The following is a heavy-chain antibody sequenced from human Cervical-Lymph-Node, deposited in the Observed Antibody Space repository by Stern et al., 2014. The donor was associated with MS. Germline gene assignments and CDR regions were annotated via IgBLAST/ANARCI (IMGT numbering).Heavy chain of an antibody. Sequence: EVQLVASGAEVKKPGESLKISCKASGYSFTTYWIGWVRQMPGQGLEWMGIIYPGDSDTRYSPSFQGQVTISADKSISTAYLQWSSLKASDTAMYYCARRLCSGGSCYDYWGQGTLVTVSS. CDR3: ARRLCSGGSCYDY. CDR1: GYSFTTYW. CDR2: IYPGDSDT. D-gene: IGHD2-15*01. V-gene: IGHV5-51*01. J-gene: IGHJ4*02.